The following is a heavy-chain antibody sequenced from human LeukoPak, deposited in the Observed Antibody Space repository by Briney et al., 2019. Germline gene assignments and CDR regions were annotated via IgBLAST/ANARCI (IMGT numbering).Heavy chain of an antibody. D-gene: IGHD3-22*01. CDR3: ARDPAMIVVPTGTAGAFDV. CDR1: GPSISSGGYY. Sequence: MTSETLSLTCTLAGPSISSGGYYWSGIRQPPGKGLEWIGYIFYHGSTNYSPSLKSRITMSVDTSKNQFSLKLSSVPAADTAVHYCARDPAMIVVPTGTAGAFDVWGQGTVVTVSS. J-gene: IGHJ3*01. V-gene: IGHV4-31*03. CDR2: IFYHGST.